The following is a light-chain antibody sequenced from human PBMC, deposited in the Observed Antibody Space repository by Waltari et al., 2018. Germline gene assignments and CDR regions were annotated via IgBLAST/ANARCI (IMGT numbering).Light chain of an antibody. CDR3: QHYVRLPVT. CDR1: QSIGTLF. J-gene: IGKJ1*01. Sequence: EIVLTQSPGTLSLSPGERVTLPFRASQSIGTLFAWYQQKPGQPPRLLSYGASIRAAGIPDMISGSGSGTDFSLTISRLEPEDFAVYYCQHYVRLPVTFGQGTKVQIK. V-gene: IGKV3-20*01. CDR2: GAS.